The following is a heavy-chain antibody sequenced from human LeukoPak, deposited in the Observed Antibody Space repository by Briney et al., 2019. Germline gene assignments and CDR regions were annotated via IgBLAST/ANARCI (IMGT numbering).Heavy chain of an antibody. J-gene: IGHJ6*03. Sequence: GGSLRLSCAASGFTFDDYTMHWVRQAPGKGLEWVSLISWDGGSTYYADSVKGRFTISRDNAKNSLYLQMNSLRAEDTAVYYCARLSAYYYGSYFYYYMDVWGKGTTVTVSS. CDR1: GFTFDDYT. CDR3: ARLSAYYYGSYFYYYMDV. V-gene: IGHV3-43*01. CDR2: ISWDGGST. D-gene: IGHD3-10*01.